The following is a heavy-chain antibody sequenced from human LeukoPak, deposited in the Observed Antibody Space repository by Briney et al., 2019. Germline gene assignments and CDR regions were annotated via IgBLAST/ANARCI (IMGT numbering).Heavy chain of an antibody. J-gene: IGHJ4*02. D-gene: IGHD5-24*01. V-gene: IGHV3-48*03. Sequence: PGGSLTLSCAASGFSFRDYEMNWVRQAPGKGLDWLSYISITSNTIHYADSVKGRFTITRDNAKNSLYLQMTSLRADDTAIYYCARGGLDAYDYWGQGTLVTVSS. CDR1: GFSFRDYE. CDR3: ARGGLDAYDY. CDR2: ISITSNTI.